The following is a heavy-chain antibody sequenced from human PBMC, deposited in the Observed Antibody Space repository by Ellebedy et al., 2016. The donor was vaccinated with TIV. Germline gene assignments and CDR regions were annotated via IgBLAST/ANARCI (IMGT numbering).Heavy chain of an antibody. Sequence: ASVKVSCKASGYTFTDYGVSWVRQAPGQGLEWMGWISAYNGNTNYAQKLQGRVTMTTDTSTSTAYMELRSRRSDDTAVYYCARDGRFQRNPYGMDVWGQGTTVTVSS. CDR3: ARDGRFQRNPYGMDV. CDR1: GYTFTDYG. V-gene: IGHV1-18*01. D-gene: IGHD2-15*01. J-gene: IGHJ6*02. CDR2: ISAYNGNT.